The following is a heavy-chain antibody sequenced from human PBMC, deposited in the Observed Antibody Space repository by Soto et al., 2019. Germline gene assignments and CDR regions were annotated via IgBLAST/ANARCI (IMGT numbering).Heavy chain of an antibody. V-gene: IGHV3-48*03. CDR3: ARDRYLYGMDV. D-gene: IGHD3-16*02. CDR2: ISSSGRAI. Sequence: SLRLSCADSVFTFSSYDMNWVRQAPGKGLEWVSYISSSGRAIYYADSVKGRFTISRDNDKNSLYLQMNSLRAEDTAVYYCARDRYLYGMDVWGQGTTVTVSS. J-gene: IGHJ6*02. CDR1: VFTFSSYD.